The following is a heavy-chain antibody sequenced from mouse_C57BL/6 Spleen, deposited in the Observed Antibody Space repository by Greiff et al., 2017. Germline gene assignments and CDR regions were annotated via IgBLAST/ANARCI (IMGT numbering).Heavy chain of an antibody. Sequence: VQLQQSGPELVKPGASVKISCKASGYTFTDYYMNWVKQSHGKSLEWIGDINPNNGGTSYNQKFKGKATLTVDKSSSTAYMELRSLTSEDSAVYYCASITTIWYFDVWGTGTTVTVSS. CDR2: INPNNGGT. CDR3: ASITTIWYFDV. CDR1: GYTFTDYY. J-gene: IGHJ1*03. V-gene: IGHV1-26*01. D-gene: IGHD1-1*01.